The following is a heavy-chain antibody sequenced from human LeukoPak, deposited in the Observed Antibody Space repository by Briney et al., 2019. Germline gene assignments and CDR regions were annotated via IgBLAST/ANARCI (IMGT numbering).Heavy chain of an antibody. CDR1: GFSISSYA. CDR2: VTGGGDGT. J-gene: IGHJ4*01. D-gene: IGHD2-8*01. CDR3: GSDPNGDYVGALGY. V-gene: IGHV3-23*01. Sequence: PGGSLRLSCAASGFSISSYALAWVRQTPGKGLEWVSAVTGGGDGTHYVDSVKGRFTISRDNSKNTIYLQMNSLRVEDMAIYFCGSDPNGDYVGALGYWGRGTLVTVSS.